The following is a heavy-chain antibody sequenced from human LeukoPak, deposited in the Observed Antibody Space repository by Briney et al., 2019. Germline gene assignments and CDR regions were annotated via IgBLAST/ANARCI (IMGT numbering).Heavy chain of an antibody. J-gene: IGHJ4*02. CDR3: ARVRGKVVGSYYYFDY. Sequence: SETLSLTCAVYGGSFSGYYWSWIRQPPGKGPEWIGYIYYSGSTNYNPSLKSRVTISVDTSKNQFSLKLSSVTAADTAVYYCARVRGKVVGSYYYFDYWGQGTLVTVSS. D-gene: IGHD3-16*01. CDR1: GGSFSGYY. V-gene: IGHV4-59*01. CDR2: IYYSGST.